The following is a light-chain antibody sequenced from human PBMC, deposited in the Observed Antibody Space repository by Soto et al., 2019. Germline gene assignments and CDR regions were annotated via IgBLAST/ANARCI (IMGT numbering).Light chain of an antibody. Sequence: EIVITHSRATLSLSPVEISSLSCRASQSVSSNLAWYQQKPGQAPRLLIYGASTRATGIPDRFSGRGSGTDFTLTISRLEPEDFALYYCQQYGDSPFTFGQGTKVDIK. V-gene: IGKV3-20*01. CDR2: GAS. J-gene: IGKJ1*01. CDR1: QSVSSN. CDR3: QQYGDSPFT.